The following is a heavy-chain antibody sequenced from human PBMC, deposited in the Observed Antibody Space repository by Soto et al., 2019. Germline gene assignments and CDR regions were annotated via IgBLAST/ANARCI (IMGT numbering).Heavy chain of an antibody. CDR1: GYTFTGYY. Sequence: QVQLVQSGAEVKKPGASVKVSCKASGYTFTGYYMHCVRQAPGQGLEWMGWITPNSGGTNYAQKFQGWVTMTRDTSLSTAYMDLSRLRSDDTSVYYCARAHCGGDCYSGFDYCGKGTLVTVSS. V-gene: IGHV1-2*04. J-gene: IGHJ4*02. CDR2: ITPNSGGT. D-gene: IGHD2-21*02. CDR3: ARAHCGGDCYSGFDY.